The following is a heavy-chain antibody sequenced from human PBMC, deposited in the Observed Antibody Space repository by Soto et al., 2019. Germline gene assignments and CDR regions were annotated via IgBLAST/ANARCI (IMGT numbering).Heavy chain of an antibody. Sequence: EVQLVESVGGLVKPGGSLRLSCAASGFTFSSYSMNWVRQAPGKGLEWVSYISSSSSYIYYAASVKGRFTIARDNAKNALYLQMNSLRAADTAVYYCARDWGMATTDFDYWGQGTLVTVSS. CDR3: ARDWGMATTDFDY. CDR2: ISSSSSYI. J-gene: IGHJ4*02. V-gene: IGHV3-21*01. CDR1: GFTFSSYS. D-gene: IGHD3-16*01.